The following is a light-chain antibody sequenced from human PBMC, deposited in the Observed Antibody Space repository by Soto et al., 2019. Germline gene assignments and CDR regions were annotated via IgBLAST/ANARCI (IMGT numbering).Light chain of an antibody. CDR1: QSITSSF. V-gene: IGKV3-20*01. J-gene: IGKJ5*01. CDR3: QQYANSPIT. Sequence: EIVLTQSPGILSLSPGERASLSCGASQSITSSFLAWYQQKPGQAPRLLIYGASSRATGIPDRFSGTGSETDFTLTIKRLEPEDFAVYYCQQYANSPITFGQGTRLEIK. CDR2: GAS.